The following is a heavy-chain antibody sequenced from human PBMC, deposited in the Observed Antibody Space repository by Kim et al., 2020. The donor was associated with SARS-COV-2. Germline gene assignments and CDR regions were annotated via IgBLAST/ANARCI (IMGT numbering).Heavy chain of an antibody. CDR1: GFTFSGST. D-gene: IGHD6-19*01. Sequence: GGSLRLSCAASGFTFSGSTMHWVRQASGKGLEWVGRIRSKANSYATAYAASVKNRFTISWDDPKNTAYLQMNSLQTEDTAVYYCARVSPIPGGWSDAFGICGQSTIVTVSP. CDR2: IRSKANSYAT. J-gene: IGHJ3*02. CDR3: ARVSPIPGGWSDAFGI. V-gene: IGHV3-73*01.